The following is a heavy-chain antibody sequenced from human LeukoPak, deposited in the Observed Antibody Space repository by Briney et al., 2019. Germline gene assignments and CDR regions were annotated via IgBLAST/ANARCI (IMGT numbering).Heavy chain of an antibody. J-gene: IGHJ4*02. Sequence: GGSLRLSCAASGFTFSRFSMHWVRQAPGKGLEYISAISSDGGGKYYANSVKGRFSISRDNSKNTLYLQMGSLRAEDMAVYYCARSSGTVGATTFDYWGQGTLVTVSS. CDR1: GFTFSRFS. CDR2: ISSDGGGK. V-gene: IGHV3-64*01. CDR3: ARSSGTVGATTFDY. D-gene: IGHD1-26*01.